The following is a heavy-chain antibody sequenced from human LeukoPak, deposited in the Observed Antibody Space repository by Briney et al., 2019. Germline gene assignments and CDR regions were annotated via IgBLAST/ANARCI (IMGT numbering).Heavy chain of an antibody. V-gene: IGHV4-39*01. D-gene: IGHD2-21*02. J-gene: IGHJ4*02. CDR2: IFYSGSS. CDR3: ARRTVVTARGMFYFDY. CDR1: GDSIDSYY. Sequence: SETLSLTCIVSGDSIDSYYWGWIRLPPGKGLEWIGSIFYSGSSDYNPSLESRVTMSVDTSKNQVSLRMTSVTAADTAMYYCARRTVVTARGMFYFDYWGQGTLVTVSS.